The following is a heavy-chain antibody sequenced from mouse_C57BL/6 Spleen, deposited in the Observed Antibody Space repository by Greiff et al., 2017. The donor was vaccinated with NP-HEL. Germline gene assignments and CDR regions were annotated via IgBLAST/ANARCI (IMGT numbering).Heavy chain of an antibody. CDR3: AREDGYRSFAY. CDR1: GYTFTSYW. CDR2: IDPSDSET. Sequence: QVQLQQPGAELVRPGSSVKLSCKASGYTFTSYWMHWVKQRPIQGLEWIGNIDPSDSETHYNQKFKDKATLTVDKSSSTAYMQLSSLTSEDSAVYYCAREDGYRSFAYWGQGTLVTVSA. D-gene: IGHD2-3*01. V-gene: IGHV1-52*01. J-gene: IGHJ3*01.